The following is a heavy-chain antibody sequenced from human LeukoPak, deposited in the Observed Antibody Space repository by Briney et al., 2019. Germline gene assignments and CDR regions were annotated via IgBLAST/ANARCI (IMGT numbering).Heavy chain of an antibody. Sequence: ASVKVSCKASGYTFTSYGISWVRQAPGQGLEWMGWISAYNGNTNYAQKLQGRVTMTTNTSTNTAYMELRSLRSDDTAVYYCARISGGKGSHYYYYGMDVWGKGTTVTVSS. J-gene: IGHJ6*04. D-gene: IGHD3-16*01. CDR3: ARISGGKGSHYYYYGMDV. V-gene: IGHV1-18*04. CDR1: GYTFTSYG. CDR2: ISAYNGNT.